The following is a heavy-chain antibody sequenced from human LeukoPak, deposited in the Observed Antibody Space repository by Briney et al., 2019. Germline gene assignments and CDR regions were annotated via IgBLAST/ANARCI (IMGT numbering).Heavy chain of an antibody. D-gene: IGHD2-15*01. CDR1: GFTFLSYG. V-gene: IGHV3-30*02. J-gene: IGHJ4*02. CDR2: IRYDGSNK. CDR3: AKDLSSRGSGFDY. Sequence: SGGSLRLSCAASGFTFLSYGMHWVRQAPGKGLEWVAFIRYDGSNKYYADSVKGRFTISRDNSKNTLYLQMNSLRAEDTVVYYCAKDLSSRGSGFDYWGQGTLVTVSS.